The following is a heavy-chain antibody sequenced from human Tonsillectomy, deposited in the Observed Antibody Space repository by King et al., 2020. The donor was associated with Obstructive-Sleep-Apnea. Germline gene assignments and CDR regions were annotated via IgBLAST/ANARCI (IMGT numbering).Heavy chain of an antibody. CDR2: IRSSSSYI. CDR3: ASSKQYVYYYDSSGYYPVDY. Sequence: VQLVESGGGLVKPGGSLRLSCAASVFTFRSYSMNWVRQAPGKGLEWVSSIRSSSSYIYYADSVKGRFTISRDNAKNSLYLKMNSLRAEDTAVYYCASSKQYVYYYDSSGYYPVDYWGQGTLVTVSS. V-gene: IGHV3-21*01. CDR1: VFTFRSYS. D-gene: IGHD3-22*01. J-gene: IGHJ4*02.